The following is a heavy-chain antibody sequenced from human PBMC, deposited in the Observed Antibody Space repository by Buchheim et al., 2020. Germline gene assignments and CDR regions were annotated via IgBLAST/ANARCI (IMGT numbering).Heavy chain of an antibody. D-gene: IGHD3-22*01. V-gene: IGHV3-7*01. CDR2: IKQDGSEK. Sequence: EVQLVESGGGLVQPGGSLRLSCAASGFTFSSYWMSWVRQAPGTGLEWVANIKQDGSEKYYVDSVKGRFTISRDNAKNSLYLQMNSLRAEDTAVYYCARDKLYYYDSSGYYSFDYWGQGTL. J-gene: IGHJ4*02. CDR3: ARDKLYYYDSSGYYSFDY. CDR1: GFTFSSYW.